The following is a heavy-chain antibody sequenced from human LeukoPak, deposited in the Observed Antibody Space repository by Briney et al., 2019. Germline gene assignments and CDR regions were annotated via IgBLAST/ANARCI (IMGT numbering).Heavy chain of an antibody. D-gene: IGHD6-25*01. Sequence: GGSLRLSCAASGFTFSSYGMHWVRQAPGKGLEWVAVIWYDGSNKYYADSVKGRFTISRDNADSSLYLQMNALRADDTAMYYCATSHHTSSGQNFDYWGQGTLVSVSS. V-gene: IGHV3-33*03. CDR3: ATSHHTSSGQNFDY. CDR2: IWYDGSNK. J-gene: IGHJ4*02. CDR1: GFTFSSYG.